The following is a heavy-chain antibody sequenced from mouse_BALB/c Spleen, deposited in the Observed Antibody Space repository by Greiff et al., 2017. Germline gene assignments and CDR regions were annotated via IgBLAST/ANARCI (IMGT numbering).Heavy chain of an antibody. J-gene: IGHJ2*01. D-gene: IGHD1-1*02. CDR3: ARDYGPLDY. CDR1: GFTFSSYG. V-gene: IGHV5-6-3*01. Sequence: EVQLVESGGGLVQPGGSLKLSCAASGFTFSSYGMSWVRQTPDKRLELVATINSNGGSTYYPDSVKGRFTISRDNAKNTLYLQMSSLKSEDTAMYYCARDYGPLDYWGQGTTLTVSS. CDR2: INSNGGST.